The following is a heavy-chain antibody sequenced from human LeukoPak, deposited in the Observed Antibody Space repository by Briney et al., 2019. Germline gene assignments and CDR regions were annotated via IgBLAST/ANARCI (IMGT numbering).Heavy chain of an antibody. J-gene: IGHJ4*02. V-gene: IGHV3-7*01. Sequence: GGSLRLSCAASGLTFSSYWMSWVRQAPGKGLEWVANIKQDGSEKYYVDSVKGRFTISRDNAKNSLYLQMNSLRAEDTAVYYCARAVLLWHGSLDYWGQGTLVTVSS. CDR2: IKQDGSEK. CDR1: GLTFSSYW. CDR3: ARAVLLWHGSLDY. D-gene: IGHD3-10*01.